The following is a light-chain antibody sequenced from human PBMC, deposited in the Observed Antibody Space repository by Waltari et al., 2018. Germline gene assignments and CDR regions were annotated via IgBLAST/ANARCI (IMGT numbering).Light chain of an antibody. CDR3: QQYNSYSLLT. CDR2: QAS. Sequence: DIRMTQSPSTLSASAGDRVIISCRARQSISKWLAWYQQKPGKAPKHLIYQASTLQSGGPSRVSGAGSGTDYTLTISSMQPDDFATYYCQQYNSYSLLTFGGGTKVEIK. J-gene: IGKJ4*01. CDR1: QSISKW. V-gene: IGKV1-5*03.